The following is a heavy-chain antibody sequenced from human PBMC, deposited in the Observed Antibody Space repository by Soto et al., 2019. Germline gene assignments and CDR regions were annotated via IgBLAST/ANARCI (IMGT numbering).Heavy chain of an antibody. CDR1: GFTFSNYA. CDR2: TTGSGSFT. V-gene: IGHV3-23*01. D-gene: IGHD6-19*01. CDR3: AKDPGSATGWSHF. Sequence: VGSLRLSCAASGFTFSNYAMSWVRQAPGKGLECVSGTTGSGSFTFYTDSVKGRFTISRDNSKNTLYLQMSSLRAEDTAVYYCAKDPGSATGWSHFWGQGTLVTVSS. J-gene: IGHJ4*02.